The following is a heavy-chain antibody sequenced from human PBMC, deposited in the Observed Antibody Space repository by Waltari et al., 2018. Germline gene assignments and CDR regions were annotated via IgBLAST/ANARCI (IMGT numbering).Heavy chain of an antibody. Sequence: QVQLVQSGAEVKKPGSSVKVSCKASGGTFSSYAISWVRQAPGQGLEWMGGIIPILCTANYAQKFQGRVTITADESTSTAYMELSSLRSEDMAVYYCARYAVEMATPRYYYGMDVWGQGTTVTVSS. CDR3: ARYAVEMATPRYYYGMDV. J-gene: IGHJ6*02. CDR2: IIPILCTA. V-gene: IGHV1-69*12. D-gene: IGHD5-12*01. CDR1: GGTFSSYA.